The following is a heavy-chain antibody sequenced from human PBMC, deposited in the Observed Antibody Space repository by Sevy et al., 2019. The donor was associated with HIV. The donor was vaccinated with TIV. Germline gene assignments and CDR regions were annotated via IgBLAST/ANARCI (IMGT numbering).Heavy chain of an antibody. J-gene: IGHJ4*02. CDR3: AGVGVSYCTDDCYHRFDY. V-gene: IGHV3-30*09. D-gene: IGHD2-21*02. CDR2: ISYDGRNK. CDR1: GFTFSSYA. Sequence: RGSLRLSCSASGFTFSSYALLWVRQAPGKGLEWVSLISYDGRNKYYSDSVKGRFAISRDESKTTLFLQMESLRTEDTAIYYCAGVGVSYCTDDCYHRFDYWGRGTLVTVSS.